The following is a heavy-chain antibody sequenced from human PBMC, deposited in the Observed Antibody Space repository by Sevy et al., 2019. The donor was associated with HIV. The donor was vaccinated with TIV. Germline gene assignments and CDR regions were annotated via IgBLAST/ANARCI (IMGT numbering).Heavy chain of an antibody. D-gene: IGHD1-20*01. V-gene: IGHV4-39*02. J-gene: IGHJ4*02. CDR3: AKSLKAWYDFPAFDH. CDR2: MYGTGEPNGNT. Sequence: SETLSLTCSVSGGSITTGPYYWAWIRQSPGKGPEWLGSMYGTGEPNGNTYYKPTLKTRIGMSMDKSNNRFALSLRSVIAADTAVYFCAKSLKAWYDFPAFDHWGQGIPVTVSS. CDR1: GGSITTGPYY.